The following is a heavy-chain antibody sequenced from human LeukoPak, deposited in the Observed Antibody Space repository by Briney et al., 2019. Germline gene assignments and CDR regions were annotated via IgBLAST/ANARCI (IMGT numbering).Heavy chain of an antibody. V-gene: IGHV3-23*01. CDR2: IVASSGST. D-gene: IGHD5-12*01. Sequence: GGSLRLSCAASGFSISNSAMSWVRQAPGKGLDWVPLIVASSGSTFYADSVKGRFTISRDSSKNTLYLQMNSLRAEDMAVYYCAKGAYDYIEMGYFDYWGQGTLVTVSS. CDR3: AKGAYDYIEMGYFDY. J-gene: IGHJ4*02. CDR1: GFSISNSA.